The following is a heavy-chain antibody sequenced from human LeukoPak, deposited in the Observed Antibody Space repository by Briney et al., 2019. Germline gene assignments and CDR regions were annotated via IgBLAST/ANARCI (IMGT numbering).Heavy chain of an antibody. CDR2: IKQDGSEK. V-gene: IGHV3-7*01. Sequence: GGSLRLSCAASGFSFSTYWMSWVRQAPGKGLEWVATIKQDGSEKYYVDSVKGRFTISRDNTKKSLYLQMNSLRAEDTAVYYCARGIRDYNDQLGYFQHWGQGTLVTVSS. CDR3: ARGIRDYNDQLGYFQH. CDR1: GFSFSTYW. D-gene: IGHD4-11*01. J-gene: IGHJ1*01.